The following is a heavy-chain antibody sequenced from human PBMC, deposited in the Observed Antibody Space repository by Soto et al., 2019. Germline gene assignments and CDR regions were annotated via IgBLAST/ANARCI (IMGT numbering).Heavy chain of an antibody. CDR1: GYSFPSYW. V-gene: IGHV5-10-1*01. CDR2: IDPSDSYT. J-gene: IGHJ5*02. CDR3: ARHGDSSSPNWFHP. Sequence: ASLKISCKGSGYSFPSYWISWVRQMPGKGLEWMGRIDPSDSYTNYSPSFQGHVTISADKSISTAYLQWSSLKASDTAMYFCARHGDSSSPNWFHPWGQGTLVTVSS. D-gene: IGHD6-6*01.